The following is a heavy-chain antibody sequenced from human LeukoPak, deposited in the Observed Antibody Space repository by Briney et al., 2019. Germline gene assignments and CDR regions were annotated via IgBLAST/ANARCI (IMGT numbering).Heavy chain of an antibody. CDR3: ARDGYSGNDGL. Sequence: SETLSLTCNVSGGSLSSYYWSWIRQPPGKGLEWIGYIYHSGSTNYNPSLKSRVTISVDTSKNQFSLKLSSVTAADTAVYYCARDGYSGNDGLWGQGTLVTVSS. D-gene: IGHD5-12*01. CDR2: IYHSGST. J-gene: IGHJ4*02. CDR1: GGSLSSYY. V-gene: IGHV4-59*01.